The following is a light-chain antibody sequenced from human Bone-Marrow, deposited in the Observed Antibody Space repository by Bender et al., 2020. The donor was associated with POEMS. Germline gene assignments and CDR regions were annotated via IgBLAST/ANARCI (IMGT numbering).Light chain of an antibody. V-gene: IGLV1-40*01. CDR1: SSNIGAGYD. CDR2: GNN. J-gene: IGLJ3*02. CDR3: CSYTGSTTWM. Sequence: VTISCTGSSSNIGAGYDVHWYQQLPGTAPKLLIYGNNNRPSGVPDRFSGSKSGTSASLTISGLQAEDEADYYCCSYTGSTTWMFGGGTKVTVL.